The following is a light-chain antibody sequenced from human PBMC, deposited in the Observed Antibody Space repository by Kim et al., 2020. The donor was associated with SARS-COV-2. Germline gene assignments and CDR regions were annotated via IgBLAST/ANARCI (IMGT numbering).Light chain of an antibody. Sequence: EIVLTQSPGTLSLSPGERATLSCRTSQSVSSSYLAWYQQQPGQAPRLLIYGASSRATSIPDRFSGSGSGTDFTLTISRLEPEVFAVYYWQRSDRSPWTFGQGTKVDIK. CDR1: QSVSSSY. CDR3: QRSDRSPWT. V-gene: IGKV3-20*01. J-gene: IGKJ1*01. CDR2: GAS.